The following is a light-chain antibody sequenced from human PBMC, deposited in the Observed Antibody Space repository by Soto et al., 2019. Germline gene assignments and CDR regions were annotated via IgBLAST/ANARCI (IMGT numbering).Light chain of an antibody. CDR2: EVD. V-gene: IGLV2-14*01. CDR1: SSDVGAYYF. CDR3: SSYTSNTTYV. Sequence: QSALTQPASVSGSPGQSITIPCTGTSSDVGAYYFVSWYRQHPGRAPELIIYEVDTRPSGISNRFSASKSGNTASLTISGLQAEDEAHYYCSSYTSNTTYVFGTGTKVTVL. J-gene: IGLJ1*01.